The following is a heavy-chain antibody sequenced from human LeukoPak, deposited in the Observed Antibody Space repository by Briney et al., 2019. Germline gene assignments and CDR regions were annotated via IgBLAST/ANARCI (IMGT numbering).Heavy chain of an antibody. CDR3: AKGVKHIVVVTAQHYFDY. CDR2: IYNGGST. J-gene: IGHJ4*02. Sequence: GGSLRLSCAASEFSVSSNYMSWVRQAPGKGLEWVSVIYNGGSTYYADSVKGRFTISRDNSKNTLYLQMNTLRAEDTAVYYCAKGVKHIVVVTAQHYFDYWGQGTLVTVSS. CDR1: EFSVSSNY. D-gene: IGHD2-21*02. V-gene: IGHV3-66*01.